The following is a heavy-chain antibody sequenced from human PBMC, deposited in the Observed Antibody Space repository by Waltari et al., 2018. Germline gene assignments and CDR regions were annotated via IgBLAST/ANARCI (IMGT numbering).Heavy chain of an antibody. J-gene: IGHJ4*02. CDR3: AKGAYGSGSPDDY. CDR2: IGGRGGST. CDR1: GFTFSSYA. D-gene: IGHD3-10*01. Sequence: EVQLVASGGGLVQPGGSLRLSCAASGFTFSSYAMTWVRRAPGKGVEWVSAIGGRGGSTYYADSVKGRFTISRDNSKNTLYLHMNSLRAEDTALYYGAKGAYGSGSPDDYWGQGTLVTVSS. V-gene: IGHV3-23*04.